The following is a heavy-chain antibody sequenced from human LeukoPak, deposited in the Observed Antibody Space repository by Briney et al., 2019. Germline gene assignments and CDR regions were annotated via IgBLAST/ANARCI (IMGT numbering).Heavy chain of an antibody. J-gene: IGHJ5*02. Sequence: SETLSLTCTVSGGSISSYYWSWIRQPAGKGLEWIGRIYTSGSTNYNPSLKSRVTMSVDTSKNQFSLKLSSVTAADTAVYYCARDKLWWLSPDRDLWFDPWGQGTLVTVSS. CDR1: GGSISSYY. CDR2: IYTSGST. V-gene: IGHV4-4*07. D-gene: IGHD2-21*01. CDR3: ARDKLWWLSPDRDLWFDP.